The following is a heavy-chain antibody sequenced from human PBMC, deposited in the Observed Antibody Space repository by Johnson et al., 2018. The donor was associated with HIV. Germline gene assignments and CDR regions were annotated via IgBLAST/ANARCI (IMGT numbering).Heavy chain of an antibody. CDR2: IRYDGSNK. Sequence: QVQLVESGGGVVQPGGSLRLSCAASGFTFSSYGMHWVRQAPGKGLEWVAFIRYDGSNKYYAASVKGRFTFSRDNSKNTLYLQMNSLRAEDTAVYYCARVSDSDSNWGQGTMVTVSS. D-gene: IGHD3-22*01. CDR3: ARVSDSDSN. J-gene: IGHJ3*01. V-gene: IGHV3-30*02. CDR1: GFTFSSYG.